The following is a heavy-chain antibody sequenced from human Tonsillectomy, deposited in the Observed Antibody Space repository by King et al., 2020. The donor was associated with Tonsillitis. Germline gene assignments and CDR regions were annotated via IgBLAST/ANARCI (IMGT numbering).Heavy chain of an antibody. CDR2: IYSSGST. Sequence: VQLQESGPGLAKPSETLSLTCTVSGGSIRSHYWSWIRQPPGKGLEWIVYIYSSGSTNYNPSLKSRVTISVDTSKNQFSLKLSSVTAADTAVYYCARLLPEYSRSAGCFDYWGQGTLVTVSS. CDR3: ARLLPEYSRSAGCFDY. CDR1: GGSIRSHY. V-gene: IGHV4-59*08. J-gene: IGHJ4*02. D-gene: IGHD6-6*01.